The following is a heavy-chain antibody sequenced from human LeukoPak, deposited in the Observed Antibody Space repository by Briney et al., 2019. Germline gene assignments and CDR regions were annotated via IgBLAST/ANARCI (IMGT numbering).Heavy chain of an antibody. J-gene: IGHJ4*02. V-gene: IGHV3-21*01. CDR1: GFTFSSYS. D-gene: IGHD6-13*01. CDR3: ARQKLIAAGD. Sequence: GGSLRLSCAASGFTFSSYSMNWVRQAPGKGREWVSSISSSSSYIYYADSVKGRFTISRDNAKNSLYLQMNSLRAEDTAVYYCARQKLIAAGDWGQGTLVTVSS. CDR2: ISSSSSYI.